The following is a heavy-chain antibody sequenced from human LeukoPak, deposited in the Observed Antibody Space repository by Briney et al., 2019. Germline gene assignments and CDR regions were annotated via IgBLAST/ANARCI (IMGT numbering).Heavy chain of an antibody. V-gene: IGHV4-30-4*07. CDR1: GGSISSGGYS. CDR3: ARNKYYYGSGNYGVPNWFDP. Sequence: PSETLSLTCAVSGGSISSGGYSWSWIRQPPGKGLEWIGYIYYSGSTYYNPSLKSRVTISVDTSKNQFSLKLSSVTATDTAVYYCARNKYYYGSGNYGVPNWFDPWGQGTLVTVSS. D-gene: IGHD3-10*01. CDR2: IYYSGST. J-gene: IGHJ5*02.